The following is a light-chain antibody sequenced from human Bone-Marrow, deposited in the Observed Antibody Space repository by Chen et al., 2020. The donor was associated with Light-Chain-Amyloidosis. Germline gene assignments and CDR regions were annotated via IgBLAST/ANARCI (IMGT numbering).Light chain of an antibody. Sequence: QSVLTQPPSVSGAPGQRVTISCPGSSSNIGARFDVHWYQQLPETAPKLLIYGNNERPSGVPDRFSGSKSDTSASLAITGLQAEDEADYYCQTYDSSLHIYVFGSGTKVTVL. CDR1: SSNIGARFD. CDR3: QTYDSSLHIYV. CDR2: GNN. V-gene: IGLV1-40*01. J-gene: IGLJ1*01.